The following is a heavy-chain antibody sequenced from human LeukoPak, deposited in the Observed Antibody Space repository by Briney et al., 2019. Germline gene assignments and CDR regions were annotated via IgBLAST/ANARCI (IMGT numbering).Heavy chain of an antibody. D-gene: IGHD3-3*01. V-gene: IGHV3-33*01. CDR1: GFTFSSYG. Sequence: GGSLRLSCAASGFTFSSYGMHWVRQAPGKGLEWVAVIWYDGSNKYYADSVKGRFTISRDNSNNTLYLQMNSLRAEDTAVYYCARDIPTYYDFWCGSTDYWGQGTLVTVSS. J-gene: IGHJ4*02. CDR3: ARDIPTYYDFWCGSTDY. CDR2: IWYDGSNK.